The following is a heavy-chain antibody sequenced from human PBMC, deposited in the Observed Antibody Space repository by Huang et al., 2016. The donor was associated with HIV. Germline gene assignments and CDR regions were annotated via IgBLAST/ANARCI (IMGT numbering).Heavy chain of an antibody. CDR1: GFKFSNYW. Sequence: EEHLVEPGGGLVQPGGSLGLSCEASGFKFSNYWMQWVRQAPGKGLMWVSRIKIDGRTTDYADSVKGRFTISRDNAKNTLYLQMSSLTAEDTAIYYCARAGGFEIWGQGTVVTVSS. J-gene: IGHJ3*02. D-gene: IGHD2-15*01. CDR2: IKIDGRTT. CDR3: ARAGGFEI. V-gene: IGHV3-74*01.